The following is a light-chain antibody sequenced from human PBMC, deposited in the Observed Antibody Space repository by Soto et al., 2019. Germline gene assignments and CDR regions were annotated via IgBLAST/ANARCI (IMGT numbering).Light chain of an antibody. CDR1: QSVSSSY. CDR3: QQYGSSIFT. Sequence: EIVWTQSPGTLSLSPGERATLSCRASQSVSSSYLAWYQQKPGQAPRLLIYAASSRATGIPDRFSGSGSGTDFALTISRLEPEDFAVYYCQQYGSSIFTFGPGTKVDIK. CDR2: AAS. V-gene: IGKV3-20*01. J-gene: IGKJ3*01.